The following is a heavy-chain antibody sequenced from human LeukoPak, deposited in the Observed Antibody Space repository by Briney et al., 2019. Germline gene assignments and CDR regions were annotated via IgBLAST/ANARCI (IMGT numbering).Heavy chain of an antibody. CDR2: ISGSGGST. J-gene: IGHJ4*02. Sequence: EPGGSLRLSCAASGFTFSSYAMSWVRQAPGKGLEWVSAISGSGGSTYYADSVKDRFTISRDNSKNTLYLQMNSLRAEDTAVYYCANRMPGGDCYGYWGQGTLVTVSS. V-gene: IGHV3-23*01. CDR1: GFTFSSYA. CDR3: ANRMPGGDCYGY. D-gene: IGHD2-21*01.